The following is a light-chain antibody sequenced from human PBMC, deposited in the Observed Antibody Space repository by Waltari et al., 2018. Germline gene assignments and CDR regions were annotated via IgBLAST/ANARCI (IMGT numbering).Light chain of an antibody. CDR2: KAS. J-gene: IGKJ2*01. CDR1: QSISSW. CDR3: QQYNSYPYT. Sequence: DIQMTQSPSTLSASVGDRVTITCRASQSISSWLAWYQQKPGKAPKLLIYKASSLESGVPSRFSGSGAGTEFTLTISSLQPDDFATYYCQQYNSYPYTFGQGTKLEIK. V-gene: IGKV1-5*03.